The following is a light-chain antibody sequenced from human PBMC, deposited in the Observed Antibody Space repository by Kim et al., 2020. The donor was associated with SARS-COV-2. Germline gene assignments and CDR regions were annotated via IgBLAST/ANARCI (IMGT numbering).Light chain of an antibody. CDR2: DAS. J-gene: IGKJ1*01. CDR3: QQYNNRPPWT. Sequence: EIVMTQSPATLSVSPGERATVSCRASQSISSNLAWYQQKPGQAPRLLLYDASTRATGIPARFSGSGSGTEFILTISSLQSEDFAVYYCQQYNNRPPWTFGQGTKVDIK. CDR1: QSISSN. V-gene: IGKV3-15*01.